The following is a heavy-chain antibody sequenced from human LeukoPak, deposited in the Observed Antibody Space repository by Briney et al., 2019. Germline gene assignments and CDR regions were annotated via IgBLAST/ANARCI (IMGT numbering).Heavy chain of an antibody. Sequence: GGSLRLSCAASGFTFSSYWMSWVRQAPGKGLEWVANIKQDGSEKYYVDSVKGRFTISRDNAKNSPYLQMNSLRAEDTAVYYCASDSGTPSDYYYYYMDVWGKGTTVTVYS. CDR1: GFTFSSYW. CDR3: ASDSGTPSDYYYYYMDV. J-gene: IGHJ6*03. D-gene: IGHD5-12*01. V-gene: IGHV3-7*01. CDR2: IKQDGSEK.